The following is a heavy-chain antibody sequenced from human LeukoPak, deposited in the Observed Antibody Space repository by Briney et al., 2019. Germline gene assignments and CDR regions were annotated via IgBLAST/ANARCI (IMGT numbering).Heavy chain of an antibody. D-gene: IGHD3-9*01. CDR3: ARHRSMGLYYDILTGYLTPFDY. CDR2: IYYSGST. Sequence: SETLSLTCTVSGGSISSSSYYWGWIRQPPGKGLEWIGSIYYSGSTYYNPSLKSRVTISVDTSKNQFSLKLSSVTAADTAVYCCARHRSMGLYYDILTGYLTPFDYWGQGTLVTVSS. V-gene: IGHV4-39*01. CDR1: GGSISSSSYY. J-gene: IGHJ4*02.